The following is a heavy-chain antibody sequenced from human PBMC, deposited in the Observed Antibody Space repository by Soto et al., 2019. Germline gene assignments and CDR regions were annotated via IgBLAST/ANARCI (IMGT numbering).Heavy chain of an antibody. J-gene: IGHJ4*02. CDR1: GFTFSSYS. CDR3: AGSSPADY. D-gene: IGHD6-13*01. Sequence: GESLKISCAASGFTFSSYSMNWVRQAPGKGLEWVSYISSSSSTIYYADSVKGRFTISRDNAKNSLYLQMNSLRAEDTAVYYCAGSSPADYWGQGTLVTVSS. CDR2: ISSSSSTI. V-gene: IGHV3-48*01.